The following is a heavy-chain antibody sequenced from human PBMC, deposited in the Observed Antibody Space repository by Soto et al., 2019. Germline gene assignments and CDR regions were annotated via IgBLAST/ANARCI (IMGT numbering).Heavy chain of an antibody. CDR1: GFTFSSYW. CDR2: IKQDGSEK. J-gene: IGHJ6*02. D-gene: IGHD2-2*03. V-gene: IGHV3-7*05. CDR3: ARDTAGYCSSTSCYAQYYGMDV. Sequence: GGSLRLSCAASGFTFSSYWMSWVRQAPGKGLEWVANIKQDGSEKYYVDSVKGRFTISRDNAKNSLYLQMNSLRAEDTAVYYCARDTAGYCSSTSCYAQYYGMDVWGQGTTVTVSS.